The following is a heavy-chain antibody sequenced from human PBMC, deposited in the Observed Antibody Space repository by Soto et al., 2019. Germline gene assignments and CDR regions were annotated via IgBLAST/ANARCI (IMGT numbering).Heavy chain of an antibody. CDR1: GFTFDDYA. J-gene: IGHJ4*02. V-gene: IGHV3-9*01. Sequence: EVQLVESGGGLVQPGRSLRLSCAASGFTFDDYAMHWVRQAPGKGLEWVSCISWNSGSIGYADSVKGRFTISRDNAKNSLYLQMNSLRAEDTALYYCAKDISDKQQLIPYYFDYWGQGTLVTVSS. CDR2: ISWNSGSI. CDR3: AKDISDKQQLIPYYFDY. D-gene: IGHD6-13*01.